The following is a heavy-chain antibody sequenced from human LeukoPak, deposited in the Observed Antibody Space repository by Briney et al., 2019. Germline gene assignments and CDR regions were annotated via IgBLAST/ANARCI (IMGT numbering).Heavy chain of an antibody. V-gene: IGHV3-53*01. CDR1: GFIVSDKY. CDR3: ARVADYGDPYYFNY. CDR2: IYSGGST. J-gene: IGHJ4*02. Sequence: GGSLRLSCAASGFIVSDKYMSWVRQAPGKGLEWVSIIYSGGSTYYAESVKGRFTISRDNSKNTLYLQMNSLRAEDTAVYYCARVADYGDPYYFNYWGQGTLVTVSS. D-gene: IGHD4-17*01.